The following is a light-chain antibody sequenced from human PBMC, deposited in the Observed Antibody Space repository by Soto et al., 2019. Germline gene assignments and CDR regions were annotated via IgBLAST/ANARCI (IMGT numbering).Light chain of an antibody. CDR1: SSDIGSYNY. V-gene: IGLV2-14*03. Sequence: QSALTQPASVSGSPGQSITISCTGTSSDIGSYNYVSWYQQHPGKAPKLIFYDVNNRPSGVSNRFSGSKSGNTASLTISGLQAEDEADYYCNSYTSSRTYIFGTGTKLTVL. J-gene: IGLJ1*01. CDR3: NSYTSSRTYI. CDR2: DVN.